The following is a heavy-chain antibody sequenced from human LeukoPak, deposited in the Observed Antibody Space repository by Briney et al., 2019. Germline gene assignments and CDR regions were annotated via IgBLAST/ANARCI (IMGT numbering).Heavy chain of an antibody. D-gene: IGHD6-19*01. CDR3: AKESRGWYFDH. CDR2: INPDSGGT. J-gene: IGHJ4*02. V-gene: IGHV1-2*02. CDR1: GYTFTGYF. Sequence: ASVKVSCKTSGYTFTGYFIHWVRQAPGQGLEWMGWINPDSGGTNFAQKFQGRVTVSRDTSISTAYMELSRLRSDDTAVYYCAKESRGWYFDHWGQGTLVTVSS.